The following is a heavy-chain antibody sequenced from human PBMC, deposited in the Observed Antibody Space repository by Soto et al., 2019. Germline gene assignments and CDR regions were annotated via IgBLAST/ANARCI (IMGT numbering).Heavy chain of an antibody. V-gene: IGHV3-30-3*01. CDR1: GFTFSSYA. D-gene: IGHD6-13*01. CDR2: ISYDGSNK. CDR3: ARYTETQRAAADQTLDY. J-gene: IGHJ4*02. Sequence: QVQLVESGGGVVQPGRSLRLSCAASGFTFSSYAMHWVRQAPGKGLEWVAVISYDGSNKYYADSVKGRFTISRDNSKNTLYLQMNSLRAEDTAVYYCARYTETQRAAADQTLDYWGQGTLVTVSS.